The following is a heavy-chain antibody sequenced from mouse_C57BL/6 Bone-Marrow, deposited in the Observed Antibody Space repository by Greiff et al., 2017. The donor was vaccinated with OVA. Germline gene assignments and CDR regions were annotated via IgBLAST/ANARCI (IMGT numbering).Heavy chain of an antibody. CDR3: ARFGDYDGGMDY. V-gene: IGHV1-81*01. CDR1: GYTFTSYG. J-gene: IGHJ4*01. Sequence: LQESGAELARPGASVKLSCKASGYTFTSYGISWVKQRTGQGLEWIGEIYPRSGNTYYNAKFKGKATLTADKSSSTAYMELRSLTSEDSAVYFCARFGDYDGGMDYWGQGTSVTVSS. CDR2: IYPRSGNT. D-gene: IGHD2-4*01.